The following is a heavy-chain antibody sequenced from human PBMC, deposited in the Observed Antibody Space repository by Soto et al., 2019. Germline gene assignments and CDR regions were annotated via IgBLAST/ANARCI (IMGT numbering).Heavy chain of an antibody. CDR2: ISSSSSPI. V-gene: IGHV3-48*02. CDR3: ARDGGGESSGSTHYYYYGMDV. Sequence: EVQLVGSGGGLVQPGGSLRLSCAASGFTFSTYSVNWVRQAPGKGLEWVSYISSSSSPIYYADSVKGRFTISRDNAKNSVYLQMNSLRDEDTAVYYCARDGGGESSGSTHYYYYGMDVWGRGTPVTVSS. CDR1: GFTFSTYS. J-gene: IGHJ6*02. D-gene: IGHD3-22*01.